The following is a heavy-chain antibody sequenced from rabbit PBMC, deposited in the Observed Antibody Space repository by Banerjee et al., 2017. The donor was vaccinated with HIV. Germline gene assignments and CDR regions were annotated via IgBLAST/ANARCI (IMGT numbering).Heavy chain of an antibody. V-gene: IGHV1S7*01. J-gene: IGHJ4*01. Sequence: QLKETGGGLVQPGGSLTLSCKASGFDFSRYYMNWVRQAPGKGLEWIGTIYGGKGTTYYASWVNGRFTISSHNAQNTLYLQLNSLTAADTATYFCARDLAGVIGWNFDLWGPGTLVTVS. CDR2: IYGGKGTT. D-gene: IGHD4-1*01. CDR1: GFDFSRYY. CDR3: ARDLAGVIGWNFDL.